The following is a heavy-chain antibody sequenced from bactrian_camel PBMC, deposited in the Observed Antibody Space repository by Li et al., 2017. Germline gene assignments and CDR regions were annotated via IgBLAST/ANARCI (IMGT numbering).Heavy chain of an antibody. CDR3: APDAGQSRCSNGYCYCA. V-gene: IGHV3S9*01. D-gene: IGHD2*01. CDR1: GTTNSGYC. J-gene: IGHJ4*01. CDR2: IEADGSA. Sequence: QLVESGGGSVQAGGSLRLSCSASGTTNSGYCMAWFRQGPENAREGVAQIEADGSAVYADSVKGRFTISQDAAKNTLYLHMSSLKPEDTAVYYCAPDAGQSRCSNGYCYCAWGEGTQVTVS.